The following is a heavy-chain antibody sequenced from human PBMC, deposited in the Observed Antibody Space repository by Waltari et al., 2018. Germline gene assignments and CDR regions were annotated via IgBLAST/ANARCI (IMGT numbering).Heavy chain of an antibody. CDR1: GDSMSSPDW. D-gene: IGHD2-15*01. V-gene: IGHV4-4*02. Sequence: QLQLQESGPRLVKPSGTLSLPCAVSGDSMSSPDWWSWVRQSPGKGLQWIGQVQRSGRTNYNPSFASRVSISVDTSTNQFSLRVTSATAADTAVYFCARDRGRGIYLDTWGQGTLVTVSP. J-gene: IGHJ5*02. CDR2: VQRSGRT. CDR3: ARDRGRGIYLDT.